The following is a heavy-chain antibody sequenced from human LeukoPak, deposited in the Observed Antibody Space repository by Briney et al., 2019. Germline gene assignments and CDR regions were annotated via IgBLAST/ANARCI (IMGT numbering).Heavy chain of an antibody. D-gene: IGHD3-3*01. CDR3: ARRRQVGDFWSGYYTTDYYYMDV. V-gene: IGHV5-51*01. Sequence: GESLKISCKGSGYSFTSYWIGWVRQMPGKGLEWMGIIYPGDSDTRYSPSFQDQVTISADKSISTAYLQWSSLKASDTAMYYCARRRQVGDFWSGYYTTDYYYMDVWGKGTTVTVSS. CDR1: GYSFTSYW. CDR2: IYPGDSDT. J-gene: IGHJ6*03.